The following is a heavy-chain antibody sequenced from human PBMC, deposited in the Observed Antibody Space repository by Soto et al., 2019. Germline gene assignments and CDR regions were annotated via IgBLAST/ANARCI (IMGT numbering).Heavy chain of an antibody. Sequence: QVQLVQSGDEVKKPGASVKVSCKASGYIFVNYGIAWVRQAPGQGLEWMGWISPYTGNTHSATKVQGRLTMTTDTSTSTAYMDLGSLTSDATAVYYCVMMDNYVTPTPHDVWGQGTTVTVSS. V-gene: IGHV1-18*01. CDR3: VMMDNYVTPTPHDV. J-gene: IGHJ6*02. CDR1: GYIFVNYG. D-gene: IGHD3-16*01. CDR2: ISPYTGNT.